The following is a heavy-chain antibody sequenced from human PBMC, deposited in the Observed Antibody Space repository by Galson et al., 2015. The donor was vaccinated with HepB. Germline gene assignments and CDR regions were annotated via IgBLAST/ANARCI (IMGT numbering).Heavy chain of an antibody. CDR1: GYTFIDYH. D-gene: IGHD6-19*01. J-gene: IGHJ4*02. CDR2: INSHSGGT. CDR3: ARDTASNPGVEYTSGWANRFFDY. V-gene: IGHV1-2*02. Sequence: SVKVSCKASGYTFIDYHMHWVRQAPGQGLEWMGWINSHSGGTNYAQKFQGRVTMTRDTSISTAYMELSRLRSDDTAVYYCARDTASNPGVEYTSGWANRFFDYWDQGSLVTVSS.